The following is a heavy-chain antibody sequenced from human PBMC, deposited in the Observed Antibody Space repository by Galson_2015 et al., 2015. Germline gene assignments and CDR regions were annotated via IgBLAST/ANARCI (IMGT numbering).Heavy chain of an antibody. CDR1: GFTFSSYG. D-gene: IGHD6-19*01. CDR2: ISYDGSNK. J-gene: IGHJ4*02. CDR3: AKDQRPVAGTPYYFDY. V-gene: IGHV3-30*18. Sequence: SLRLSCAASGFTFSSYGMHWVRQAPGKGLEWVAAISYDGSNKYYADSVKGRFTISRDNSKNTLYLQMNSLRAEDTAVYYCAKDQRPVAGTPYYFDYWGQGTLVTVSS.